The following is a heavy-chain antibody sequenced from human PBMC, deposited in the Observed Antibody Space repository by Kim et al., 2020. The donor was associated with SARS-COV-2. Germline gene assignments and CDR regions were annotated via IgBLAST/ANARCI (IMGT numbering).Heavy chain of an antibody. CDR3: ARVNYGSGSYGVDY. D-gene: IGHD3-10*01. V-gene: IGHV4-59*01. Sequence: KPALKSRVAISVDTSKDQFSLKLSSVTAADTAVYYCARVNYGSGSYGVDYWGQGTLVTVSS. J-gene: IGHJ4*02.